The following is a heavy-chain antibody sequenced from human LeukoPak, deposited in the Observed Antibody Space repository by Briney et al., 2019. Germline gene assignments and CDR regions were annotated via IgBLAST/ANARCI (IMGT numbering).Heavy chain of an antibody. D-gene: IGHD6-6*01. V-gene: IGHV3-23*01. CDR3: SKDLRVYSSSPRNAFDI. CDR1: GFTFSNYA. J-gene: IGHJ3*02. Sequence: PGGSLRLSCAASGFTFSNYAMSWVRQAPGKGLEWVSTISGSGGSAYYADSVKGRFTISRDNSKNTLYLQMNSLRAEDTAIYYCSKDLRVYSSSPRNAFDIWGQGTMVTVSS. CDR2: ISGSGGSA.